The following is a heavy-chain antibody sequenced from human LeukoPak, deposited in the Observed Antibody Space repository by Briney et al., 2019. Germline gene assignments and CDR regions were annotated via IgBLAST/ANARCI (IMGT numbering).Heavy chain of an antibody. CDR3: ARRRGGDYGMYYYYYMDV. J-gene: IGHJ6*03. Sequence: SETLSLTCAVYGGSFSGYYWSWIRQPPGKGLEWIGEINHSGSTNYNPSLKSRVTISVDTSKNQFSLKLSSVTAADTAVYYCARRRGGDYGMYYYYYMDVWGKGTTVTVSS. CDR2: INHSGST. D-gene: IGHD4-17*01. CDR1: GGSFSGYY. V-gene: IGHV4-34*01.